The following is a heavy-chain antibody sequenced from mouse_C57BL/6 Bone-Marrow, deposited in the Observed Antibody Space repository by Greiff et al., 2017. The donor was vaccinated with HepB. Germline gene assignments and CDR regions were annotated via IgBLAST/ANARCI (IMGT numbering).Heavy chain of an antibody. CDR3: ASLSYDGYYVWFAY. CDR2: INPNNGGT. CDR1: GYTFTDYN. J-gene: IGHJ3*01. Sequence: EVHLVESGPELVKPGASVKIPCKASGYTFTDYNMDWVKQSHGKSLEWIGDINPNNGGTIYNQKFKGKATLTVDKSSSTAYMELRSLTSEDTAVYYCASLSYDGYYVWFAYWGQGTLVTVSA. V-gene: IGHV1-18*01. D-gene: IGHD2-3*01.